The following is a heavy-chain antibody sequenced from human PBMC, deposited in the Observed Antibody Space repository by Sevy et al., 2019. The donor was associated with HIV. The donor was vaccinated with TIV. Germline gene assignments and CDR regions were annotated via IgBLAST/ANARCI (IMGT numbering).Heavy chain of an antibody. CDR1: GYSFTSYW. D-gene: IGHD6-19*01. CDR3: ASGSSGTSVPTPFDY. Sequence: GESLKISCKGSGYSFTSYWIGWVRQMPGKGLEWMGIIYPGDSDTRYSPSFQGQVTISADKSISTAYLQWSSLKASDTAMYYCASGSSGTSVPTPFDYWGQGTLVTVSS. J-gene: IGHJ4*02. V-gene: IGHV5-51*03. CDR2: IYPGDSDT.